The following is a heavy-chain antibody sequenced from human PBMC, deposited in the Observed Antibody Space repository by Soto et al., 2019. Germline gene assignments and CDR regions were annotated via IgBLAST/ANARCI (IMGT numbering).Heavy chain of an antibody. J-gene: IGHJ3*02. V-gene: IGHV3-48*01. CDR1: GFTFSSYS. Sequence: EVQLVESGGGLVQPGGSLRLSCAASGFTFSSYSMNWVRQAPGKGLEWVSYIMPESSHIFYADSVKGRFTISRDNARNSLYLQMNSLRPEDTAVYYCAIEKVGTSPTHAFDIRGQGAMVTVSS. CDR3: AIEKVGTSPTHAFDI. D-gene: IGHD1-26*01. CDR2: IMPESSHI.